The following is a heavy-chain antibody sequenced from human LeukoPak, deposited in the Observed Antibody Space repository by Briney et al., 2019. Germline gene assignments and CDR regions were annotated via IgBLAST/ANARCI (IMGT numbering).Heavy chain of an antibody. V-gene: IGHV3-23*01. Sequence: GGSLRLSCAASGFTFSTYSMNWVRQAPGKGLDWVSVISDSSGRTYYADSVKGRFTISRDNSKNTLYLQMNSLRAEDTAVYYCAKDKVATAFGAFDIWGQGTMVTVSS. CDR1: GFTFSTYS. CDR3: AKDKVATAFGAFDI. CDR2: ISDSSGRT. D-gene: IGHD5-12*01. J-gene: IGHJ3*02.